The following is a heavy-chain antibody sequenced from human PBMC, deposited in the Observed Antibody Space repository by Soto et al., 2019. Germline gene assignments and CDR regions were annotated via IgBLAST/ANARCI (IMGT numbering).Heavy chain of an antibody. CDR2: IIPILDTT. D-gene: IGHD4-4*01. J-gene: IGHJ4*02. CDR3: ASAGTTVNRRFDF. V-gene: IGHV1-69*01. Sequence: QVQVVQSGAEVKKPGSSVRVSCKASGGSSSSYAITWIRQAPGQGLEWMGGIIPILDTTDYAQKFQGRVTFTADESTSTVYRELSCLTTEDTAVYYCASAGTTVNRRFDFWGQGTLVTVSS. CDR1: GGSSSSYA.